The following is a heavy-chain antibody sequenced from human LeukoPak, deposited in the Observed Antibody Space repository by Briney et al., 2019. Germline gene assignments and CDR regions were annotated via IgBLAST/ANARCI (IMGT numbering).Heavy chain of an antibody. CDR3: AKRGVVIRVFLVGFHKEAFYFES. Sequence: PGRSLRLSCAASGFTFDDYAMHWVRQAPGKGLEWVSGISWNSGSIGYADSVKGRFTISRDNPKNTLYLQMNSLRAEDTAFYFCAKRGVVIRVFLVGFHKEAFYFESWGQGALVTVSS. J-gene: IGHJ4*02. CDR2: ISWNSGSI. D-gene: IGHD3/OR15-3a*01. V-gene: IGHV3-9*01. CDR1: GFTFDDYA.